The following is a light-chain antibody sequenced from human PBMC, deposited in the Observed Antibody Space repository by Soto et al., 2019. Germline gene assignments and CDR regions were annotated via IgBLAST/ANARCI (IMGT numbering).Light chain of an antibody. J-gene: IGKJ1*01. Sequence: DSFTLSSGASQGISNFLAWYQQKPGKAPKLLIYAASTLQSGVPSRFSGSGSGTDFTLTISSLHPDDSATYYSQQSSSPPWTVAQGTKVDIK. CDR1: QGISNF. CDR2: AAS. CDR3: QQSSSPPWT. V-gene: IGKV1-9*01.